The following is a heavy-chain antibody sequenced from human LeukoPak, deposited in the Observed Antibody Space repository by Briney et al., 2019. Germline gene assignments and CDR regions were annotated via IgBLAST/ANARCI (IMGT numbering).Heavy chain of an antibody. J-gene: IGHJ4*02. V-gene: IGHV4-39*07. D-gene: IGHD6-13*01. CDR3: AREAANIAAAGTEGY. Sequence: SETLSLTCTVSGGSISSSSYYWGWIRQPPGKGLKWIGEIYHSGSTNYNPSLKSRVTISVDTSKNQFSLKLSSVTAADTAVYYCAREAANIAAAGTEGYWGQGTLVTVSS. CDR1: GGSISSSSYY. CDR2: IYHSGST.